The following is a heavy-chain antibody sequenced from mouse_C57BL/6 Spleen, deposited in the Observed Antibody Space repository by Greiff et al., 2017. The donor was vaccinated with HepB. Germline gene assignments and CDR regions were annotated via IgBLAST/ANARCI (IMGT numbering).Heavy chain of an antibody. CDR3: AGDDCGNYGLDY. J-gene: IGHJ3*01. Sequence: VQLQQPGTELVKPGASVKLSCKASGYTFTSYWMHWVKQRPGQGLEWIGYINPSNGGTNYNEKFKGKATLTADKSSSTAYMQLSSLTSEDSAVYYCAGDDCGNYGLDYWGQGTPVTVSA. CDR1: GYTFTSYW. V-gene: IGHV1-53*01. CDR2: INPSNGGT. D-gene: IGHD2-1*01.